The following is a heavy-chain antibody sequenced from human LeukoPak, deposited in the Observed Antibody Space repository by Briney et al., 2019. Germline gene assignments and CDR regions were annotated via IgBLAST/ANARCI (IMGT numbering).Heavy chain of an antibody. CDR3: AKDSSSIVVVPAAFDH. D-gene: IGHD2-2*01. V-gene: IGHV3-23*01. CDR2: ISGSGGST. J-gene: IGHJ4*02. Sequence: PGGSLRLSCAASGFTFSSYAMSWVRQAPGKGLEWVSAISGSGGSTYYADSVKGRFTISRDNSKNTLYLQMNSLRAEDTAVYYCAKDSSSIVVVPAAFDHWGQGTLVTVSS. CDR1: GFTFSSYA.